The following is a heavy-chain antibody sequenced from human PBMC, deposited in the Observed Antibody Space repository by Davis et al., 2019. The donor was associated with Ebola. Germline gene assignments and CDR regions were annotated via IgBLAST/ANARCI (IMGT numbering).Heavy chain of an antibody. CDR3: TTLIEF. CDR2: IRAKTKNYAT. Sequence: PGGSLRLSCAASGFSFSAAAIHWVRQAPGKGLEWVGRIRAKTKNYATASSESVKGRFTFSRDDSKNTAYLQMHSLKTEDAAVYYCTTLIEFWGQGTLVTVSS. D-gene: IGHD3-22*01. V-gene: IGHV3-73*01. CDR1: GFSFSAAA. J-gene: IGHJ4*02.